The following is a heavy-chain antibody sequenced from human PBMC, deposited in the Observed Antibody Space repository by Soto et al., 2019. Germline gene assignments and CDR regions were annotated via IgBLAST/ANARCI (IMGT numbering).Heavy chain of an antibody. J-gene: IGHJ6*02. CDR3: ALSIAAAGTLFSGYGNDV. CDR2: VSYDGTNK. V-gene: IGHV3-30*03. Sequence: PAGSLSLSCAASGFTFSSHGLHWVRQAPGTGLEWVAVVSYDGTNKYYADSVKGRFTISRDNSKNTLYLQMNSLRAEDTAVYYCALSIAAAGTLFSGYGNDVWGQGTTVTVYS. D-gene: IGHD6-13*01. CDR1: GFTFSSHG.